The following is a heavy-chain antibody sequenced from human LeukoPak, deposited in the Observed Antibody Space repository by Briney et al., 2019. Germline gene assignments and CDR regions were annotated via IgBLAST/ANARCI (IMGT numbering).Heavy chain of an antibody. J-gene: IGHJ4*02. CDR1: GYTFTGYH. CDR3: ARDRCSRTSCFPLDY. CDR2: INPNSGGT. D-gene: IGHD2-2*01. Sequence: ASVKVSCKASGYTFTGYHMHWVRQAPGQRLEWMGWINPNSGGTNYAQKFQGRVTMTRDTSISTAYMELSRLRSDDTAVYYCARDRCSRTSCFPLDYWGQGTLVTVSS. V-gene: IGHV1-2*02.